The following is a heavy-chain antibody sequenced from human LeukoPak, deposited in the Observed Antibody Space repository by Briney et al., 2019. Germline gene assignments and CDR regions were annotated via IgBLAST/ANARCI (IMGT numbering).Heavy chain of an antibody. CDR3: ARGGSGSYYGDFGD. Sequence: GGSLRLSCAASGFTFSSYIMKWVSQAPGKGLEGVSYISRSSSTIYYADSVKGRFTISRDNAKKSLYLQMNSLRAEDTAVYYCARGGSGSYYGDFGDWGQGTLVTVSS. CDR2: ISRSSSTI. J-gene: IGHJ4*02. D-gene: IGHD1-26*01. V-gene: IGHV3-48*04. CDR1: GFTFSSYI.